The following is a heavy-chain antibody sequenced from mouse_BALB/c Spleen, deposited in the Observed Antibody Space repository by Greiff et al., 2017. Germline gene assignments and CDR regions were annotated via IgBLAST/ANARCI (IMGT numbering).Heavy chain of an antibody. D-gene: IGHD2-1*01. J-gene: IGHJ4*01. CDR3: AKQGIYYGNYAAMDY. V-gene: IGHV2-6-5*01. CDR1: GFSLTDYG. Sequence: QVQLKQSGPGLVAPSQSLSITCTVSGFSLTDYGVSWIRQPPGKGLEWLGVIWGGGSTYYNSALKSRLSISKDNSKSQVFLKMNSLQTDDTAMYYCAKQGIYYGNYAAMDYWGQGTSVTVSS. CDR2: IWGGGST.